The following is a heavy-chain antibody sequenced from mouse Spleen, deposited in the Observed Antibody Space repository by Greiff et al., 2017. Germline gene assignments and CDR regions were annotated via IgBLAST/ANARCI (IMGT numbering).Heavy chain of an antibody. CDR3: AIGGTSFDY. J-gene: IGHJ2*01. Sequence: VQLQQPGTELVKPGASVKVSCKGSGFTFTNYWMHWVKQRPGQGLEWIGRIHPSDSDTNSNQNFKGKATLTVDKSSTTAYMQLSSLTSEDSAVYYCAIGGTSFDYWGQGTTLTVSS. CDR1: GFTFTNYW. D-gene: IGHD3-3*01. V-gene: IGHV1-74*01. CDR2: IHPSDSDT.